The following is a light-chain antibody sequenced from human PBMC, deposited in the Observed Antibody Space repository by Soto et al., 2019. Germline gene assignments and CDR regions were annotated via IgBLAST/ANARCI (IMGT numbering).Light chain of an antibody. CDR2: ATS. CDR1: RTIDNY. CDR3: QQSYNTPIT. V-gene: IGKV1-39*01. J-gene: IGKJ5*01. Sequence: DIQMTQSPSSLSASLGDRVTITCRASRTIDNYLNLYQQKPGRAPELLVYATSSLQSGVPSRFTGGGSGTHFTLTISGLQPEDFATYFCQQSYNTPITFGHGTRLEIK.